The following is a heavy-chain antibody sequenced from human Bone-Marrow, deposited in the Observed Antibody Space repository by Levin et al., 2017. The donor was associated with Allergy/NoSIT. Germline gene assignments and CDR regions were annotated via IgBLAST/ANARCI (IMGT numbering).Heavy chain of an antibody. CDR1: GFTFSNAW. Sequence: GESLKISCAASGFTFSNAWMSWVRQAPGKGLDWVGRIKSKSDGGTTDDAAPVKGRFTISRDDSKNMLYLQMNSLKTEDTAVYYCSTVETLIAAGLGGIDYWGQGTLVTVSS. CDR3: STVETLIAAGLGGIDY. CDR2: IKSKSDGGTT. J-gene: IGHJ4*02. D-gene: IGHD6-13*01. V-gene: IGHV3-15*01.